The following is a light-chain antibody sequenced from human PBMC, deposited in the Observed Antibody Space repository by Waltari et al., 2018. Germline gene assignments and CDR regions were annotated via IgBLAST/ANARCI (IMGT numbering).Light chain of an antibody. J-gene: IGKJ1*01. CDR1: QSISTW. CDR2: KAS. V-gene: IGKV1-5*03. Sequence: DIQMTQSPSTLSASVGDRATITCRASQSISTWLAWYQQKPGKAPNLLIYKASALESGVPSRFSGSGSATDFTLTISGLQPDDFATYCCQQYNTFPWTFGQGTKVEIK. CDR3: QQYNTFPWT.